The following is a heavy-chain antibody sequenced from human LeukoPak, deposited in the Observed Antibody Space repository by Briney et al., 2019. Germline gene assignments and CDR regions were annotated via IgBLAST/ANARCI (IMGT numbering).Heavy chain of an antibody. J-gene: IGHJ3*02. CDR2: IYYTGNT. Sequence: PSETLSLTCAVSGASISSYYWIWIRQPPGKGLECIGSIYYTGNTNYNPSLKSRVTMSVDTSKNQFSLKVTSVTAADTAVYYCARFSNFVSDIWGQGTMVTVSP. V-gene: IGHV4-59*12. CDR1: GASISSYY. CDR3: ARFSNFVSDI. D-gene: IGHD1-1*01.